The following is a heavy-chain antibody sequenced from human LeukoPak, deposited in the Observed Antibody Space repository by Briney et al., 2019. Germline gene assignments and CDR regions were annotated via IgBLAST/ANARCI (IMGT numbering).Heavy chain of an antibody. V-gene: IGHV3-7*05. Sequence: GGSLRLSCAASGFTFSDYWMSWVRQAPGRGLEWVANVKQDGSEQCYVDSVKGRFTIARDNVKNSLYLQMNSLRAEDTAVYYCARDLVRDWGQGTQVTVSS. D-gene: IGHD3-10*02. CDR1: GFTFSDYW. J-gene: IGHJ4*02. CDR3: ARDLVRD. CDR2: VKQDGSEQ.